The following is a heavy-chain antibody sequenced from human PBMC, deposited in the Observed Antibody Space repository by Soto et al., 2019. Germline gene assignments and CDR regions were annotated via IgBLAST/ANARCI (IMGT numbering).Heavy chain of an antibody. CDR3: GRGFGGTH. CDR1: GXTXXXYY. Sequence: EVQLVESGGGLVQPGGSLRLSCAXSGXTXXXYYMVWVRQAPGRGLEWVANINQDGSAKYYVDSVKGRFTISRDNAKSSLYLQINSLRAEDTATYYCGRGFGGTHWGQGSLVTVSS. J-gene: IGHJ4*02. CDR2: INQDGSAK. V-gene: IGHV3-7*05. D-gene: IGHD2-15*01.